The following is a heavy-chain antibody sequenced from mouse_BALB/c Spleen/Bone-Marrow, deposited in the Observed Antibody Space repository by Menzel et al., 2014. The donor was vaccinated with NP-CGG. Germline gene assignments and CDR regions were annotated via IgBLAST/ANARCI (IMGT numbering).Heavy chain of an antibody. Sequence: EVKLQESGAEFVKPGASVKLSCTASGFNIKDTYMHWVKQRPEQGLEWIGRIDPANDNTKYDPKFQGKATITADTSSNTAYLQLSSLTSEDTAVYYCARADGYYAWFAYWGQGTLVTVSA. J-gene: IGHJ3*01. CDR3: ARADGYYAWFAY. CDR1: GFNIKDTY. CDR2: IDPANDNT. V-gene: IGHV14-3*02. D-gene: IGHD2-3*01.